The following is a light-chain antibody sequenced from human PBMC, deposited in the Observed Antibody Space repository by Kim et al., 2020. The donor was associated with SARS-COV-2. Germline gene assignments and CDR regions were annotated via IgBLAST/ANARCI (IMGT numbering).Light chain of an antibody. CDR2: DVG. V-gene: IGLV2-14*03. J-gene: IGLJ3*02. CDR3: SSYTTTTTRV. CDR1: SSNVGGYNY. Sequence: QSALTQPASVSGSPGQSITISCTGTSSNVGGYNYVSWYQQHPGKAPKLMIYDVGTRPSGVSDRFSGSKSGNTASLTISGRQTEDEADYYCSSYTTTTTRVFGGGTQLNVL.